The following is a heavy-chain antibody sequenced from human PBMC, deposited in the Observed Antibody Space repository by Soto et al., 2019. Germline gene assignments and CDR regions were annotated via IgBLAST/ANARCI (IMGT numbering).Heavy chain of an antibody. CDR1: GDSITIPDHY. D-gene: IGHD4-17*01. J-gene: IGHJ4*02. Sequence: SETLSLTCTASGDSITIPDHYWSWIRQPPGKRLEWIGYVYYSGTTNYNPSLKSRVTISVDLSKNQFSLRLSSVTTADTAIYYCARTTAVPNTLRSRYFFDYWGQGTLVTVSS. CDR2: VYYSGTT. CDR3: ARTTAVPNTLRSRYFFDY. V-gene: IGHV4-61*08.